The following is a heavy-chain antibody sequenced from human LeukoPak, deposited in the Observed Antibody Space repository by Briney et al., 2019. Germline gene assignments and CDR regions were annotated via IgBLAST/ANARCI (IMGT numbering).Heavy chain of an antibody. CDR1: GYSFTSYA. V-gene: IGHV1-2*06. CDR2: INPNSGGT. J-gene: IGHJ6*02. D-gene: IGHD3-9*01. CDR3: AGPYYDILTGYYSHYYYGMDV. Sequence: ASVKVSCKASGYSFTSYAMHWVRQAPGQGLEWMGRINPNSGGTNYAQKFQGRVTMTRDTSISTAYMELSRLRSDDTAVYYCAGPYYDILTGYYSHYYYGMDVWGQGTTVTVSS.